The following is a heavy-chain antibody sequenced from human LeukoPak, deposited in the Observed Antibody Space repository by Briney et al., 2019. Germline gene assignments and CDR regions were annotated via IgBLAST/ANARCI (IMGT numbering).Heavy chain of an antibody. CDR2: INQGGREK. D-gene: IGHD2-2*01. Sequence: GGSLRLSCAASGFLLSDYWMSWVRHGPGEGLEWVANINQGGREKYFVDSVKGRFTISRDNAQNSLGLQMNSLRVEDTAIYYCARLVVPPGNRGWYYEHWGQGTLVTVSS. CDR1: GFLLSDYW. V-gene: IGHV3-7*03. CDR3: ARLVVPPGNRGWYYEH. J-gene: IGHJ4*02.